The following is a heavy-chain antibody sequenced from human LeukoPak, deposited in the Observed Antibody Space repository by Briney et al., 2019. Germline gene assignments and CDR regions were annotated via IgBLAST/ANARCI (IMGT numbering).Heavy chain of an antibody. V-gene: IGHV4-39*01. CDR2: IYYSGST. D-gene: IGHD2-15*01. Sequence: SETLSLTCTVSGGSISSSSYYWGWIRQPPGKGLEWIGSIYYSGSTYYNPSLKSRVTISVDTSKNQFSLKLSSVTAADTAVYYCARIYCGGGSCYRALFDYWGQGTLVTVSS. CDR1: GGSISSSSYY. J-gene: IGHJ4*02. CDR3: ARIYCGGGSCYRALFDY.